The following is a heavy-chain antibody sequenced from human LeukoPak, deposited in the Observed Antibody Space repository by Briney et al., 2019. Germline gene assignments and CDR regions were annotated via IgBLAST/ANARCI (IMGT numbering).Heavy chain of an antibody. Sequence: ASLKVSCKSSGFTFTDEYIHWVRQAPGQGLEWMGWINPYGGAINYAQKFQGRVTLTRDTSISTAYMELSRLTSGDTAVYYCARDPKSQLLLDYWGQGTLVTASS. CDR2: INPYGGAI. J-gene: IGHJ4*02. CDR3: ARDPKSQLLLDY. V-gene: IGHV1-2*02. CDR1: GFTFTDEY. D-gene: IGHD2-2*01.